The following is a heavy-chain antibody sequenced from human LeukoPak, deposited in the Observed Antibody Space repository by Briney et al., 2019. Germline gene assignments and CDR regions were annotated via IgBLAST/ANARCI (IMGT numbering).Heavy chain of an antibody. Sequence: GGSLRLSCTASGFIIGDYAMSWVRQAPGKGLEWVGFIRSKAYGGTTEYAASVKGRFTISRDDSKSIAYLQMHSLKTEDTAVYYCTIDLLYGGNSPFDYWGQGTLVTVSS. J-gene: IGHJ4*02. V-gene: IGHV3-49*04. CDR1: GFIIGDYA. CDR3: TIDLLYGGNSPFDY. CDR2: IRSKAYGGTT. D-gene: IGHD4-23*01.